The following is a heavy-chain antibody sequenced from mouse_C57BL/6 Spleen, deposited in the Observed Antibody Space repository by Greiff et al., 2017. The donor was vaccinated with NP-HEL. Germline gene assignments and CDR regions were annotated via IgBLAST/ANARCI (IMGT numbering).Heavy chain of an antibody. D-gene: IGHD2-3*01. CDR3: ARLGYYWAMDY. V-gene: IGHV1-26*01. Sequence: VQLQQSGPELVKPGASVKISCKAPGYTFTNYWMNWVKQSPGKGLEWIGVIYPNNGGTNYNQKFKGKATLTVDKSSSTAYMELRSLTSEDAAVYYCARLGYYWAMDYWGQGTSVTVSS. CDR1: GYTFTNYW. J-gene: IGHJ4*01. CDR2: IYPNNGGT.